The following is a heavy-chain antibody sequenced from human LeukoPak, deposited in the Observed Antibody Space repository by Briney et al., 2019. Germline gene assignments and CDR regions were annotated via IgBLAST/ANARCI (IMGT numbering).Heavy chain of an antibody. V-gene: IGHV4-59*08. J-gene: IGHJ4*02. Sequence: SETLSLTCTVSGGSISSYYWSWIRQPPGKGLEWIGYIYYSGSTNYNPSLKSRVTISVDPSRDQVSLRLSSVTAADTAVYYCARHAPGYDYVWGNYRPKYFDYWGQGALVTVSS. D-gene: IGHD3-16*02. CDR3: ARHAPGYDYVWGNYRPKYFDY. CDR2: IYYSGST. CDR1: GGSISSYY.